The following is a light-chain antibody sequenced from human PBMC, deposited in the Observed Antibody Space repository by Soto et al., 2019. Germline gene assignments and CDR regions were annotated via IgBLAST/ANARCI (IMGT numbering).Light chain of an antibody. CDR3: CSYAVITTDVL. CDR1: SSDAGNYNL. J-gene: IGLJ2*01. Sequence: QSALTQPASVSGSPGQSITISCTGTSSDAGNYNLVSWFQQHPGKAPRLIIYEVSKRPSGVSNRFSGSKSGNTASLTISGLQAEDEADYYCCSYAVITTDVLFGGGTKLTVL. V-gene: IGLV2-23*02. CDR2: EVS.